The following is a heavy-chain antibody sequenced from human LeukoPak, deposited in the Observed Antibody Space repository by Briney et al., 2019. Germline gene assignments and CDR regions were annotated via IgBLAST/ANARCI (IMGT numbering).Heavy chain of an antibody. V-gene: IGHV3-23*01. CDR2: ISGSGGST. D-gene: IGHD1-1*01. J-gene: IGHJ4*02. CDR3: AKDATGTFDY. Sequence: GGSLRLSCAASGFTFSSYGMSSVRQAPGKGLEWVSAISGSGGSTYYADSVKGRFTISRANSKNTLYLQMNSLRAQGTAVYYCAKDATGTFDYWGKGTLVTSSS. CDR1: GFTFSSYG.